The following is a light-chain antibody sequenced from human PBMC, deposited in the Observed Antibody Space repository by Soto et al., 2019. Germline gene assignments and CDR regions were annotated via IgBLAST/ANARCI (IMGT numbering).Light chain of an antibody. CDR1: SRDVGAYDY. CDR3: CSYADGSIYF. J-gene: IGLJ1*01. Sequence: SALTQPASVSGSPGQSITISCNGTSRDVGAYDYVSWYLQYPDKAPQLLIYYVDHRPSGVSSRFSGSKSGNTASLTISGLQAEDEGDYYCCSYADGSIYFFGTGTKV. CDR2: YVD. V-gene: IGLV2-14*03.